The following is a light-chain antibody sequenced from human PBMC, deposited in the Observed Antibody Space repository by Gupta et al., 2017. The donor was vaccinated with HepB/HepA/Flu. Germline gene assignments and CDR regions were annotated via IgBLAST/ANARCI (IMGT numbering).Light chain of an antibody. Sequence: SALTQPAPLSCSPGQSITISCTGTSSDVGGYNYVCCYQQHPGKALKLMVYDVSRRPAGVANRFSGSKSGNTASLTIAGPQAEDEAEYYCSADTSSSNLVFGGGTKLTVL. CDR3: SADTSSSNLV. J-gene: IGLJ3*02. V-gene: IGLV2-14*01. CDR1: SSDVGGYNY. CDR2: DVS.